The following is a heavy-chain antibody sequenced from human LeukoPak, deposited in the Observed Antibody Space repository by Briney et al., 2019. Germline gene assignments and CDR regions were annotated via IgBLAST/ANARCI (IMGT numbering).Heavy chain of an antibody. D-gene: IGHD2/OR15-2a*01. J-gene: IGHJ3*02. CDR1: GYSFTTYW. V-gene: IGHV5-51*01. CDR3: ARQQYLAFDI. Sequence: GESLKISCKGSGYSFTTYWVAWLRLMPGKGLEWMWIIYPGDSETRYSTSFQGQVTISADKSISTAYLQWSSLKASDTAIYYCARQQYLAFDIWGQGTMVTVSS. CDR2: IYPGDSET.